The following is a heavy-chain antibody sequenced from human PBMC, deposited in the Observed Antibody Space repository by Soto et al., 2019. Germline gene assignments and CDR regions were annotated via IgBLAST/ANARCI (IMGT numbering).Heavy chain of an antibody. CDR1: GAPISGTNYF. CDR3: ARPYDATGYFDK. V-gene: IGHV4-39*01. J-gene: IGHJ4*02. CDR2: IYYSGST. Sequence: PSETLSLTCTVSGAPISGTNYFWGWIRQPPGKGLEWMGSIYYSGSTYYNPSLESRVSISVDTSKNQFSLKLNSVTAADTAVYFCARPYDATGYFDKWGQGTLVTVSS. D-gene: IGHD2-15*01.